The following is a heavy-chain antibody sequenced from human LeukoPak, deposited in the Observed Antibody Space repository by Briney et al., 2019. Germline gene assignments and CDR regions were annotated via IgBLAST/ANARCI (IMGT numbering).Heavy chain of an antibody. V-gene: IGHV1-69*01. CDR3: ARDSSSWSGSYYDY. J-gene: IGHJ4*02. Sequence: GSSVKVSCKASGGTFSSYAISWVRQAPGQGLEWMGGIIPIFGTANYVQKFQGRVTITADESTSTAYMELSSLRSEDTAVYYCARDSSSWSGSYYDYWGQGTLVTVSS. CDR2: IIPIFGTA. D-gene: IGHD1-26*01. CDR1: GGTFSSYA.